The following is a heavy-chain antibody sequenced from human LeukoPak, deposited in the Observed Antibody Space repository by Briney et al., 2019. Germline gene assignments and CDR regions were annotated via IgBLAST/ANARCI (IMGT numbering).Heavy chain of an antibody. CDR2: IYTSGST. CDR3: ARGLTVTTSGWFDP. J-gene: IGHJ5*02. V-gene: IGHV4-61*02. D-gene: IGHD4-11*01. CDR1: GGSISSGSYY. Sequence: KPSETLSLTCTVSGGSISSGSYYWSWIRQPAGKGLEWIGRIYTSGSTNYNPSLKSRVTISVDTSKNQFSLKLSSVTAADTAVYYCARGLTVTTSGWFDPWGQGTLVTVSS.